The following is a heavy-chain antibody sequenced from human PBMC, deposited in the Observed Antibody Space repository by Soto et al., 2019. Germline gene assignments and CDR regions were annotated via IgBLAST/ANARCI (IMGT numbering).Heavy chain of an antibody. CDR1: GFTFSSYA. V-gene: IGHV3-30-3*01. CDR3: ARGPSSLTRFDY. Sequence: QVQLVESGGGVVQPGRSLRLSCAASGFTFSSYAMHWVRQAPGKGLGWVAVISYDGSNKYYADAVKGRFTISRDNSKNTLYLQINSLRAEDTAVYYCARGPSSLTRFDYWGQGTLVTVSS. D-gene: IGHD2-2*01. J-gene: IGHJ4*02. CDR2: ISYDGSNK.